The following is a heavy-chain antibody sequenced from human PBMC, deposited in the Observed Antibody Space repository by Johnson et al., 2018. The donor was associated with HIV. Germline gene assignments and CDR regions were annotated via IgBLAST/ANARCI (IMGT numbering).Heavy chain of an antibody. CDR3: ARDRVGARSTSS. D-gene: IGHD1-26*01. J-gene: IGHJ3*01. V-gene: IGHV3-30*04. CDR2: ISYDGSDK. Sequence: QVQLVESGGGVVQPGRSLRLSCAASGFTFSNYAMHWVRQAPGKGLEWVAIISYDGSDKYYADSVKCRFTISRDNSKKTLYLQMNSLRAEDTAVYYCARDRVGARSTSSWGQGTMVTVSS. CDR1: GFTFSNYA.